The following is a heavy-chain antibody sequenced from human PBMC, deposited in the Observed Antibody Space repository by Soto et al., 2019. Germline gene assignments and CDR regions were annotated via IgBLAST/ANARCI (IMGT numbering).Heavy chain of an antibody. Sequence: EVQVVESGGGLVQPGGSRRLSCAASGFTVSSYYMSWVRQAPGKGLEWVSVLYTGGSTYYADSVNGRFTISRHNSENTLYLQMNSLRVEDTAVYYCARGDLTDVWGKGTTVTVSS. CDR1: GFTVSSYY. CDR2: LYTGGST. V-gene: IGHV3-53*04. CDR3: ARGDLTDV. J-gene: IGHJ6*04.